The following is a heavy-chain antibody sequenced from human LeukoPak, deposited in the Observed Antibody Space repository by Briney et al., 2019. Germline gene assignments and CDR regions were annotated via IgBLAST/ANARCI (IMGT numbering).Heavy chain of an antibody. Sequence: GGSLRLSCAASGFTFSTYSMIWVRQAPGKGLEWVSSISRSSSSISYADSVRGRFTISRDNANNLLYLQMNSLRAEDTAVYYCARDNYDDSTFDYWGQGTLVTVSS. CDR1: GFTFSTYS. D-gene: IGHD3-3*01. CDR2: ISRSSSSI. V-gene: IGHV3-21*06. CDR3: ARDNYDDSTFDY. J-gene: IGHJ4*02.